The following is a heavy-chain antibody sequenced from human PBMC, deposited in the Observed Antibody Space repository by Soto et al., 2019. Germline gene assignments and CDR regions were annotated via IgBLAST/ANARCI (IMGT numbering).Heavy chain of an antibody. CDR3: ARALRGSSGWYNNWFDP. CDR1: GYTFTSYG. Sequence: ASVKVSCKASGYTFTSYGISWVRQAPGQGLEWMGWISAYNGNTNYAQKLQGRVTMTTDTSTSTAYMELRSLRSDDTAVYYCARALRGSSGWYNNWFDPWGQGTLVTVSS. V-gene: IGHV1-18*04. D-gene: IGHD6-19*01. J-gene: IGHJ5*02. CDR2: ISAYNGNT.